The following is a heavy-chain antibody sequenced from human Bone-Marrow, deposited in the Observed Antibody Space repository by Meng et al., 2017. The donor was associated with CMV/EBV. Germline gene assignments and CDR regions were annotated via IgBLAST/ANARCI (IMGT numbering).Heavy chain of an antibody. D-gene: IGHD6-13*01. V-gene: IGHV1-46*01. CDR2: INPSGGST. J-gene: IGHJ6*02. Sequence: ASVKVSCKASGYTFTSYYMHWVRQAPGQGLEWMGIINPSGGSTSYAQKFQGRVTMTRDTSTSTVYMELSSLRSEDTAMYYCARDVRSSSWTHRYYYYGMDVWGQGTTVTVSS. CDR1: GYTFTSYY. CDR3: ARDVRSSSWTHRYYYYGMDV.